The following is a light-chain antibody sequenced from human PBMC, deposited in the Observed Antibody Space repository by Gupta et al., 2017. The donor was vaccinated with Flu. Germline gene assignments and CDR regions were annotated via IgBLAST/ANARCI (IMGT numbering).Light chain of an antibody. V-gene: IGKV2-30*02. CDR2: KIS. CDR1: QSLIHSDGNTY. Sequence: DVVLTQSPLSLPVTLGQPASISCTSSQSLIHSDGNTYLNWFLQRPGQSPRRLIYKISIRDSGVPGRFSGSGSDTDFTLKSSRVEAEDVGIYYCMQGTHWYTFGQGTKLEIK. CDR3: MQGTHWYT. J-gene: IGKJ2*01.